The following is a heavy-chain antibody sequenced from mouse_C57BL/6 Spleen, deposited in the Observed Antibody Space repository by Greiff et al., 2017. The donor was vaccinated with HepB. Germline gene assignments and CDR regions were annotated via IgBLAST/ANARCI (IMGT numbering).Heavy chain of an antibody. CDR2: ISYDGSN. CDR1: GYSITSGYY. V-gene: IGHV3-6*01. Sequence: VQLKQSGPGLVKPSQSLSLTCSVTGYSITSGYYWNWIRQFPGNKLEWIDYISYDGSNNYNPSLKNRISITRDTSKNPLFLKLTSVTTEDTATYYWARDKGDGYHHYAMNNCGQGPSVTISS. D-gene: IGHD2-3*01. CDR3: ARDKGDGYHHYAMNN. J-gene: IGHJ4*01.